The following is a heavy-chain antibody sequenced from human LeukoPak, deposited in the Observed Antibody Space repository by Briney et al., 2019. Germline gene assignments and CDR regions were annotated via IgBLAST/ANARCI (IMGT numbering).Heavy chain of an antibody. Sequence: PGASVKVSCKVSGYTLTELSMHWVRQAPGKGLEWMGGFDPEDGETIYAQKFQGRVTMTEDTSTDTAYMELSSLRSEDTAVYYYATDGITTYPHGGKGGYWGQGTLVTVSS. CDR2: FDPEDGET. CDR1: GYTLTELS. CDR3: ATDGITTYPHGGKGGY. D-gene: IGHD3-10*01. V-gene: IGHV1-24*01. J-gene: IGHJ4*02.